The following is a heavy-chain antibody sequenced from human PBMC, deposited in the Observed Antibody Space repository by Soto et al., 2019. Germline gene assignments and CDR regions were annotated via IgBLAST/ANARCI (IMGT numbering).Heavy chain of an antibody. Sequence: SVKVSCKASGYTFTSYGISWVRQAPGQGLEWMGGIIPIFGTANYAQKFQGRVTITADESTSTAYMELSSLRSEDTAVYYCARDLNYYDSSGNPGWYFDLWGRGTLVTVSS. J-gene: IGHJ2*01. CDR2: IIPIFGTA. D-gene: IGHD3-22*01. CDR3: ARDLNYYDSSGNPGWYFDL. CDR1: GYTFTSYG. V-gene: IGHV1-69*13.